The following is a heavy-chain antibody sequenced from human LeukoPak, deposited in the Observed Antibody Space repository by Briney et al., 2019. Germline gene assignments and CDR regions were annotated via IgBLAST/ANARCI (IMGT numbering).Heavy chain of an antibody. D-gene: IGHD3-10*01. CDR3: ATNLWFNSRFDY. V-gene: IGHV3-23*01. J-gene: IGHJ4*02. CDR1: GFTFSSYA. Sequence: GVSLRLSCAASGFTFSSYAMSWVRQAPGKGLEWVSAISGSGGSTYYADSVKGRFTISRDNSKNTLYLQMSSLRAEDTAVYYCATNLWFNSRFDYWGQGTLVTVSS. CDR2: ISGSGGST.